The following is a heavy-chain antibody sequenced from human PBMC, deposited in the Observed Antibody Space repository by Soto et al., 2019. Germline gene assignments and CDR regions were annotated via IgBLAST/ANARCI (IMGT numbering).Heavy chain of an antibody. V-gene: IGHV3-7*01. J-gene: IGHJ6*03. CDR1: GFTFSSYW. D-gene: IGHD6-13*01. CDR3: ARDRSGIAAAGYYYYYMDV. Sequence: GGSLRLSCAASGFTFSSYWMSWVRQAPGKGLEWVANIKQDGSEKYYVDSVKGRFTISRDNAKNSLYLQMNSLRAEDTAVYYCARDRSGIAAAGYYYYYMDVWGKGTTVTVSS. CDR2: IKQDGSEK.